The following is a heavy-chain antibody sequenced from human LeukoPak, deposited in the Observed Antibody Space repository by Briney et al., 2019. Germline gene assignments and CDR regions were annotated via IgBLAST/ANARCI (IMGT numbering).Heavy chain of an antibody. CDR3: ARLGRYCSSTSCGWFDP. Sequence: PSQTLSLTCTVSGGSISSGGYYWSWIRQPPGKGLEWIGYIYHSGSTYYNPSLKSRVTVSVDRSKNQFSLKVYSVSAADTAVYYCARLGRYCSSTSCGWFDPWGQGTLVTVSS. CDR2: IYHSGST. CDR1: GGSISSGGYY. V-gene: IGHV4-30-2*01. D-gene: IGHD2-2*01. J-gene: IGHJ5*02.